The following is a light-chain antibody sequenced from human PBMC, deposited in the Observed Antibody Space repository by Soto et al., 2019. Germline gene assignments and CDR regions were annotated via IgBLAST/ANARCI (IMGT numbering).Light chain of an antibody. CDR3: SSYTSSSTYVV. CDR1: SSDVGGYNY. V-gene: IGLV2-14*01. J-gene: IGLJ2*01. CDR2: DVS. Sequence: QSALTQPASVSGSPGQSITISCTVTSSDVGGYNYVSWYQQHPGKAPKLMIYDVSNRHSGVSDRFSFSKSGYTAYLTLSGLQAEDEADYDCSSYTSSSTYVVFGGGTKLTVL.